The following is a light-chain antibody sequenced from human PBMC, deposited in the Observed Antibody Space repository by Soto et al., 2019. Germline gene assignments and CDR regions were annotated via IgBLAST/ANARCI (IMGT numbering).Light chain of an antibody. CDR2: SIN. V-gene: IGLV1-44*01. Sequence: VLTQPPSASGTPGQRVTISCSGSSSNIGSNTVNWYQQLPGTAPKLLIYSINHRPSGVPDRFSGSKSGTSASLAISGLQSEDEADYYCAAWDDSLNGYVFGTGTKLTVL. CDR1: SSNIGSNT. J-gene: IGLJ1*01. CDR3: AAWDDSLNGYV.